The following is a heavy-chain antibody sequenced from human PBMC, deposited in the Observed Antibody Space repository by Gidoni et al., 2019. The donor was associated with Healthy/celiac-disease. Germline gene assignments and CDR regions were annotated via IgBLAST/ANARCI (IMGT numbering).Heavy chain of an antibody. Sequence: RQPPGQGLEWMGWISAYNGNTNYAQKLQGRVTMTTDTSTSTAYMELRSLRSDDTAVYYCARSGEKIKRFDYWGQGTLVTVSS. CDR3: ARSGEKIKRFDY. V-gene: IGHV1-18*01. J-gene: IGHJ4*02. CDR2: ISAYNGNT. D-gene: IGHD3-16*01.